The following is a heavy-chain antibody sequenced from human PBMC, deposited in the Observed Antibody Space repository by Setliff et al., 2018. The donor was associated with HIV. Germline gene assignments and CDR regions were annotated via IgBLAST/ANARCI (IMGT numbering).Heavy chain of an antibody. J-gene: IGHJ2*01. V-gene: IGHV3-15*01. D-gene: IGHD1-1*01. CDR3: SSRGNDNTRDYHFDL. Sequence: GGSLSLSCGASGFNFRNTWMTLVRQAPGKGLEWVCRIKSETDGWATDYGASVKGRCLILRDDSNNTLYLEIDSPTTEDTATYYCSSRGNDNTRDYHFDLWGRGTPVTVSS. CDR2: IKSETDGWAT. CDR1: GFNFRNTW.